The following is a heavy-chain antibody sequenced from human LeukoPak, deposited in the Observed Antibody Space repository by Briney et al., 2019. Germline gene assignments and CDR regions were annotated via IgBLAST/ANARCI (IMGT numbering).Heavy chain of an antibody. D-gene: IGHD2-21*02. CDR1: GDSVTSGGYF. CDR3: ARDVVVTSSPDAFDI. J-gene: IGHJ3*02. V-gene: IGHV4-31*03. Sequence: SETLSLTCTVSGDSVTSGGYFWTWIRQHPGKGLEWIGYISNSGTTSYNPSLKSRDSISVDTSNNQFSLRPCSVTAADTAVYYCARDVVVTSSPDAFDIWGQGTMVTVSS. CDR2: ISNSGTT.